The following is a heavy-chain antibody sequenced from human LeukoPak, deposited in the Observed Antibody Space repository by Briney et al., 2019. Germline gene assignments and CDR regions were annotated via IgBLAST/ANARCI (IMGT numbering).Heavy chain of an antibody. Sequence: GGSLTLSCAASGFTFSSYSMNWVRQAPGKGLEWVSSISSSSSYIYYADSVKGRFTISRDNAKNSLYLQMNSLRAEDTAVYYCARDLCIAAACWLDPWGQGTLVTVSS. J-gene: IGHJ5*02. CDR3: ARDLCIAAACWLDP. D-gene: IGHD6-13*01. CDR2: ISSSSSYI. CDR1: GFTFSSYS. V-gene: IGHV3-21*01.